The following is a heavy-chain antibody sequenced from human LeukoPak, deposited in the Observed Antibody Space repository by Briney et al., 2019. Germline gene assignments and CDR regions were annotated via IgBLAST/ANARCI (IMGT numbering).Heavy chain of an antibody. CDR2: IYHSGST. CDR1: SYSISSGYY. J-gene: IGHJ5*02. CDR3: ARVPHGETIFGVVLYWFDP. D-gene: IGHD3-3*01. V-gene: IGHV4-38-2*02. Sequence: SETLSLTCTVSSYSISSGYYWGWIPQPPGKGLEWIGSIYHSGSTYYNPSLKSRVTISVDTSKNQFSLKLNSVTAADTAVYYCARVPHGETIFGVVLYWFDPWGQGTLVTVSS.